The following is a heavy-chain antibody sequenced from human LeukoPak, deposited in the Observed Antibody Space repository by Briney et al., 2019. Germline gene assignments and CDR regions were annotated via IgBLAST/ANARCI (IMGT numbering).Heavy chain of an antibody. CDR1: GGSISSYY. D-gene: IGHD5-18*01. J-gene: IGHJ3*02. CDR3: ARESDTAMVPNAFDI. Sequence: PSETLSLTCTVSGGSISSYYWSWIRQPPGKGLEWIGYIYYSGSTNYNPSLKSRVTISVDTSKNQFSLKLSSVTAADTAVYYCARESDTAMVPNAFDIWGQGIMVTVSS. CDR2: IYYSGST. V-gene: IGHV4-59*01.